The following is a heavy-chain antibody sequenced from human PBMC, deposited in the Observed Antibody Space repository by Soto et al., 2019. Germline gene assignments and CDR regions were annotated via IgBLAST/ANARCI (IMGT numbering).Heavy chain of an antibody. D-gene: IGHD3-3*01. Sequence: GGSLRLSCAASGFTFSSYSMNWVRQAPGKGLEWVSYISSSSSTIYYADSVKGRFTISRDNAKNSLYLQMNSLRAEDTAVYYCADDFWSGYSASPFDYWGQGTLVTVSS. V-gene: IGHV3-48*04. CDR3: ADDFWSGYSASPFDY. J-gene: IGHJ4*02. CDR2: ISSSSSTI. CDR1: GFTFSSYS.